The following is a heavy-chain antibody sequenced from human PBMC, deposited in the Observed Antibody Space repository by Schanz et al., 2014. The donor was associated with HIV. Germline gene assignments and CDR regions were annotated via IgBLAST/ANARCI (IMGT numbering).Heavy chain of an antibody. CDR3: AKTSITLGMDV. CDR2: ISGGSGST. J-gene: IGHJ6*02. V-gene: IGHV3-23*04. Sequence: VQLVQSGGGMVQPGGSLRLSCAASGFTFRTYSMKWVRQAPGKGLEWVSSISGGSGSTFYADSVKGRFTISRVNSKNTLYLQMNSLRAEDTAIYYCAKTSITLGMDVWGQGTTVTVSS. D-gene: IGHD1-20*01. CDR1: GFTFRTYS.